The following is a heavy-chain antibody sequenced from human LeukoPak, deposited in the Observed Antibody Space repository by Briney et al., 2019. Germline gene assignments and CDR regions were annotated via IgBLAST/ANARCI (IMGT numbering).Heavy chain of an antibody. D-gene: IGHD2-21*01. V-gene: IGHV3-74*01. CDR2: INGDGSTT. J-gene: IGHJ4*02. CDR1: GSTFSASW. CDR3: ARSGGGYWDS. Sequence: GGSLRLSCAASGSTFSASWMHWVRQAPGKGLVWVSRINGDGSTTDYADSVKDRFTISRDNAKNTLYLQLNSLRAEDTAVYYCARSGGGYWDSWGQGTLVTVSS.